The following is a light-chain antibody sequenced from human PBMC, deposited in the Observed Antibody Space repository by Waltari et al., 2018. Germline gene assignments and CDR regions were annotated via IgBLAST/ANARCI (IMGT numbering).Light chain of an antibody. CDR3: QQRYYWPPWT. J-gene: IGKJ1*01. CDR2: DAS. V-gene: IGKV3-11*01. CDR1: QTVITY. Sequence: EIVLTQSPATLSLSPGERTTLSCRASQTVITYLAWYQQKPGHAPRLLISDASNRVPGIPARFSGSGSGTDFTLTISSLEPEDFAVYYCQQRYYWPPWTFGQGTKVELK.